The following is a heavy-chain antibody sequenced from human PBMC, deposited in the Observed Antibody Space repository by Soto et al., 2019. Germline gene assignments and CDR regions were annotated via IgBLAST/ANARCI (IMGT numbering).Heavy chain of an antibody. V-gene: IGHV3-53*01. Sequence: GGSLRLSCAASGFTVSSNYMSWVRQAPGKGLEWVSLIYISGSTYYADSVKGRFTISRDNSKNTLYLQMNSLRAEDTAVYYCAKVAVVFDYWGQGALVTVSS. J-gene: IGHJ4*02. CDR2: IYISGST. CDR3: AKVAVVFDY. D-gene: IGHD6-19*01. CDR1: GFTVSSNY.